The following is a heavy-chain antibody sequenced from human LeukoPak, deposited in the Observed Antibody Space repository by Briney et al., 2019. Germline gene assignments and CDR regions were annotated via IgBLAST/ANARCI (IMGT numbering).Heavy chain of an antibody. CDR3: ARGFSDDVWGSYRSSPSGYYMDV. J-gene: IGHJ6*03. CDR2: INYSGST. D-gene: IGHD3-16*02. V-gene: IGHV4-34*01. Sequence: SETLSLTCAVYGGSFSGYYWSWIRQPPGKGLEWIGEINYSGSTNYNPSLKSRVTILVATSKKQFSLKLTSVTAADTAVYYCARGFSDDVWGSYRSSPSGYYMDVWGKGTTVTVSS. CDR1: GGSFSGYY.